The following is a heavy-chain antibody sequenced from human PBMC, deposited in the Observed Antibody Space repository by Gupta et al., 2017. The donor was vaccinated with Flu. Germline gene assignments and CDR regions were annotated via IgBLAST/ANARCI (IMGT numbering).Heavy chain of an antibody. CDR3: ARVSIFGVVIT. V-gene: IGHV4-59*01. Sequence: QVQLQESGPGLVKPSETLSLTCTVSGGSISSSYWSWIRQPPGKGLEWFGYIYYSGSTNYNPSLKSRVTISVDTSKNQFSLKLSSVTAADTAVYYCARVSIFGVVITWGQGTLVTVSS. CDR1: GGSISSSY. J-gene: IGHJ4*02. CDR2: IYYSGST. D-gene: IGHD3-3*01.